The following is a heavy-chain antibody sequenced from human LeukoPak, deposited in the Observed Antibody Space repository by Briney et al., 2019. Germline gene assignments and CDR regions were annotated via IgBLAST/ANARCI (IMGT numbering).Heavy chain of an antibody. CDR2: INPSGGST. Sequence: ASVKVSCKASGYSFTNYYMHWVRQAPGQGLEWMGIINPSGGSTSYAQKFQGRVTMTRDTSTRTVYVELSSLRSEDTAVYYCARESDSGYSSSFNWFDPWGQGTLVTVSS. CDR3: ARESDSGYSSSFNWFDP. J-gene: IGHJ5*02. D-gene: IGHD6-19*01. CDR1: GYSFTNYY. V-gene: IGHV1-46*01.